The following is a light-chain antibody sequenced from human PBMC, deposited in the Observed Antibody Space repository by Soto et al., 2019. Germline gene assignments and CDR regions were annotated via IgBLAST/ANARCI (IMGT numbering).Light chain of an antibody. CDR2: GNS. V-gene: IGLV1-40*01. CDR1: SSNIGAGYD. J-gene: IGLJ2*01. CDR3: QSCDSSRSGVV. Sequence: QAVVTQPPSVSGAPGQRVTISCTGSSSNIGAGYDVHWYQQLPGTAPKLLIYGNSNRPSGVPDRFSGSKSGTSASLAITGLQAEDEADYYCQSCDSSRSGVVFGGGTKLTVL.